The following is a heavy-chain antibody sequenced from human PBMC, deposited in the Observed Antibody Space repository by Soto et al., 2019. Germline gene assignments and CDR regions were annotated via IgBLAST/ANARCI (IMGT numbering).Heavy chain of an antibody. CDR2: ISTYNENM. CDR3: AYVGGDSTSDFFLDV. J-gene: IGHJ4*02. Sequence: ASVKVSCTVSGSTFTRNGIGWVRQAPGQGLEWMGWISTYNENMDTAPQLQGRLTMTTDTSTKTAYMELTNLKLDDTALYYCAYVGGDSTSDFFLDVCGQGTSVTVSS. CDR1: GSTFTRNG. D-gene: IGHD5-18*01. V-gene: IGHV1-18*04.